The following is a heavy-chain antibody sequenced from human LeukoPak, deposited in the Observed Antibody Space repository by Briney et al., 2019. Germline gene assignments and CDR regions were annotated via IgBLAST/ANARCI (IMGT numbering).Heavy chain of an antibody. CDR3: ARDSYYDSSGYYSSEYFQH. D-gene: IGHD3-22*01. J-gene: IGHJ1*01. V-gene: IGHV1-2*02. CDR1: GYTFSDNH. CDR2: ISPNSGGT. Sequence: ASVKVSFKASGYTFSDNHMHWVRQAPGQGVEWMGWISPNSGGTNYAQKFRGRVTITSDTSISTVYMELSGLTPDDTAVYYCARDSYYDSSGYYSSEYFQHWGQGTLVTVSS.